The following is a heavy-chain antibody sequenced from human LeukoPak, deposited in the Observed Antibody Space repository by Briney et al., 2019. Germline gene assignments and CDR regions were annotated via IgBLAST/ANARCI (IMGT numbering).Heavy chain of an antibody. CDR1: GFTFSIYA. CDR2: ISNSGGT. J-gene: IGHJ4*02. D-gene: IGHD5-12*01. Sequence: GESLRLSCAASGFTFSIYAMTWVRQAPGKGLEWVSSISNSGGTYYADSVKGRFTISRDNSKNTLYLQMNSLRAEDTAVYYCAKEWIKEGGQGTLVTVSS. CDR3: AKEWIKE. V-gene: IGHV3-23*01.